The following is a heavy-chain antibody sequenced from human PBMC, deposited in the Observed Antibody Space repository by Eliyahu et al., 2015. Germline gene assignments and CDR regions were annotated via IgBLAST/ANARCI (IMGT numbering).Heavy chain of an antibody. CDR1: GYIFTGYY. J-gene: IGHJ4*02. V-gene: IGHV1-2*02. Sequence: QVQLVQSGAEVNKPGASVKXSCKAXGYIFTGYYMHWVRXAPGQGLEWMGWINPKSGVTNYAQNFQGRVTMTRDTSINTVYMELSRLKSDDTAVYYCARVGYWGQGTLVTVSS. CDR3: ARVGY. CDR2: INPKSGVT.